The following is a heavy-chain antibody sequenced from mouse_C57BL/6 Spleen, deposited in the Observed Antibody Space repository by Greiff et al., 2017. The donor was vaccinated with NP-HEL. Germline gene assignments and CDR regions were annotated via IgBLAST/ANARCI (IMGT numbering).Heavy chain of an antibody. CDR1: GYTFTSYW. J-gene: IGHJ4*01. CDR3: ARDYYDYDKGYAMDY. Sequence: VQLQQPGAELVKPGASVKMSCKASGYTFTSYWITWVKQRPGQGLEWIGDIYPGSGSTNYNEKFKSKATLTVDTSSSTAYMQLSSLTSEDSAVYYCARDYYDYDKGYAMDYWGQGTSVTVSS. CDR2: IYPGSGST. V-gene: IGHV1-55*01. D-gene: IGHD2-4*01.